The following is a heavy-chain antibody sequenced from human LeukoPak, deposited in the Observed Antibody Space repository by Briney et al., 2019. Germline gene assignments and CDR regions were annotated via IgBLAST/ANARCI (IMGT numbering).Heavy chain of an antibody. CDR2: INDSGRT. CDR3: ARRWNYGRNYYIHV. V-gene: IGHV4-34*01. J-gene: IGHJ6*03. D-gene: IGHD1-7*01. Sequence: SETLSLTCAVYGGSFSNYYWSWIRQPPGKGLEWIGEINDSGRTNYSPSLMSRVTVSVDTSKNQFSLRLTSVTATDTAVYYCARRWNYGRNYYIHVCGNGATVSVSS. CDR1: GGSFSNYY.